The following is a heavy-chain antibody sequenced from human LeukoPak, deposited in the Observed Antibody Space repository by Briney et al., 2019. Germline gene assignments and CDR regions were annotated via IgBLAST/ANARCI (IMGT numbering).Heavy chain of an antibody. CDR1: GFTFRSYA. Sequence: GGSLRLSCATSGFTFRSYAMIWVRQAPERGLQWVSGISGSGTYYADFAKGRFTISRDNSKNTLYLQMSSLRAEDTAIYYCAKDPNGDYIGTFDIWGQGTMVIVS. V-gene: IGHV3-23*01. CDR2: ISGSGT. CDR3: AKDPNGDYIGTFDI. J-gene: IGHJ3*02. D-gene: IGHD4-17*01.